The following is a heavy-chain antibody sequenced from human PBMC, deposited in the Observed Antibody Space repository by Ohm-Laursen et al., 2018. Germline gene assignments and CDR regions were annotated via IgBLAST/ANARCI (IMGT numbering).Heavy chain of an antibody. V-gene: IGHV3-11*01. CDR3: ASLKPPLYYYGMDV. J-gene: IGHJ6*02. CDR1: GFTFSDYY. Sequence: SLRLSCSASGFTFSDYYMRWIRQAPGKGLEWVSYISSSGSTIYYADSVKGRFTISRDNAKNSLYLQMNSLRAEDTAVYYCASLKPPLYYYGMDVWGQGTTVTVSS. CDR2: ISSSGSTI.